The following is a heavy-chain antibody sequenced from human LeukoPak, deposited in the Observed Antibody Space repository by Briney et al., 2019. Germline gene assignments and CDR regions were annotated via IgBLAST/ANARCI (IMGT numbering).Heavy chain of an antibody. V-gene: IGHV4-59*01. Sequence: PSETLSLTCAVYGGSFSGYYWSWIRQPPGKGLEWIGYIYYSGSTNYNPSLKGRVTISVDTSKNQFSLKLSSVTAADTAVYYCAREWSPYDYVWGRYRPQATHFDYWGQGTLVTVSS. CDR1: GGSFSGYY. CDR3: AREWSPYDYVWGRYRPQATHFDY. D-gene: IGHD3-16*02. J-gene: IGHJ4*02. CDR2: IYYSGST.